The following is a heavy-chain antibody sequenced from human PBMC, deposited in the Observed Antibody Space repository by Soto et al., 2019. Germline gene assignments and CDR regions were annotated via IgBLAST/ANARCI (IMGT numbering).Heavy chain of an antibody. V-gene: IGHV3-30*03. J-gene: IGHJ4*02. CDR1: GFTFSSYG. CDR3: XXXXXXXXXFDY. CDR2: ISYDGSNK. Sequence: QVQLVESGGGVVQPGRSLRLSCAASGFTFSSYGMHWVRQAPGKGLEWVAVISYDGSNKYYADSVKGRFTISRENXXXXXXXXXXXXXXXXXXXXXXXXXXXXXXXFDYWGQGTLVTVSS.